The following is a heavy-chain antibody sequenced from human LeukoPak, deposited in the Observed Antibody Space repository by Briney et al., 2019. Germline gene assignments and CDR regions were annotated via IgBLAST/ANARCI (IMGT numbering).Heavy chain of an antibody. CDR3: ARALTRDALGL. CDR1: GFTFSSYA. V-gene: IGHV3-30-3*01. Sequence: PGGSLRLSCAASGFTFSSYAMHWVRQAPGKGLEWVAVISYDGSNKYYADSVKGRFTVSRDNAQDSLYLQLNNLKAGDTAVYYCARALTRDALGLWGQGTMVTVSS. CDR2: ISYDGSNK. J-gene: IGHJ3*01.